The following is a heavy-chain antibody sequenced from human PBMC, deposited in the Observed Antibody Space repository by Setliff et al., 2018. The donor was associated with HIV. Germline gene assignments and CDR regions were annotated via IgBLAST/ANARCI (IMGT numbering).Heavy chain of an antibody. J-gene: IGHJ5*02. CDR1: GVSFSSSDYY. CDR3: ARRKGYCSGPSCLEFSWFDP. V-gene: IGHV4-39*01. CDR2: FYYSGNT. D-gene: IGHD2-2*01. Sequence: SETLSLTCTVSGVSFSSSDYYRGWIRQSPGKGLEWIGSFYYSGNTYYNPSLKSRVTISVDTSKKQFSLRLTSVTAADTAVYYCARRKGYCSGPSCLEFSWFDPWGQGTLVTVSS.